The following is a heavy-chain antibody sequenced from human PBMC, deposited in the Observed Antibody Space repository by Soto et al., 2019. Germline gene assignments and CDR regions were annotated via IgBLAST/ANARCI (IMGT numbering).Heavy chain of an antibody. CDR1: GFTVSSYG. J-gene: IGHJ6*02. D-gene: IGHD4-4*01. CDR2: ISYDGSNK. V-gene: IGHV3-30*18. CDR3: AKDQATVIFDCMEV. Sequence: QVQLVESGGGVVQPGRSLRLSCAASGFTVSSYGMHWVRQAPGKGLEWVAVISYDGSNKYYADSVKGRFTISRDNSKNTLYLQMNSLSAEDTAGFYCAKDQATVIFDCMEVWGQGTTVTVSS.